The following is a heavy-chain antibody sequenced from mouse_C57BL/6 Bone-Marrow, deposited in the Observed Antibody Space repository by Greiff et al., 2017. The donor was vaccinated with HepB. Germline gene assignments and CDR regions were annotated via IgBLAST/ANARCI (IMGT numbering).Heavy chain of an antibody. CDR2: ISNLAYSI. J-gene: IGHJ3*01. Sequence: EVKLEESGGGLVQPGGSLKLSCAASGFTFSDYGMAWVRQAPRKGPEWVAFISNLAYSIYYADTVTGRFTISRENAKNTLYLEMSSLRSEDTAMYYCARGGLGRAWFAYWGQGTLVTVSA. D-gene: IGHD4-1*01. CDR1: GFTFSDYG. V-gene: IGHV5-15*04. CDR3: ARGGLGRAWFAY.